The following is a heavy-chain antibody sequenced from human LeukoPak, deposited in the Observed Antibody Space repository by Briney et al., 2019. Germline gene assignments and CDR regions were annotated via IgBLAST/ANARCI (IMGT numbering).Heavy chain of an antibody. Sequence: PGRSLRLSCAASGFTFDDYAMHWVRQAPGKGLEWVSGISWNSGSIGYADSVKGRFTISRDNAKNSLYLQMNSLRAEDTAVYYCARDLAPPWGQGTLVTVSS. CDR2: ISWNSGSI. CDR1: GFTFDDYA. CDR3: ARDLAPP. J-gene: IGHJ5*02. V-gene: IGHV3-9*01.